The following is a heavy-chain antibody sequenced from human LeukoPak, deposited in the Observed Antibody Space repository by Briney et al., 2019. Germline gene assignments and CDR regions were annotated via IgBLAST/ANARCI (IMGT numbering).Heavy chain of an antibody. Sequence: KASETLSLTCTVSGGSISSSSYYWGWIRQPPGKGLEWIGSIYYSGSTYYNPSLKSRVTISVDTSKNQFSLKLSSVTAADTAVYYCARQSGQWLDTRDWFDPWGQGTLVTVSS. CDR1: GGSISSSSYY. D-gene: IGHD6-19*01. CDR2: IYYSGST. V-gene: IGHV4-39*01. J-gene: IGHJ5*02. CDR3: ARQSGQWLDTRDWFDP.